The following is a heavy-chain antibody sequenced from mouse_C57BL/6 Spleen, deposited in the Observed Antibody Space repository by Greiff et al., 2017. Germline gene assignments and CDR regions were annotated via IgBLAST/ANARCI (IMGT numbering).Heavy chain of an antibody. Sequence: VQLQQPGAELVRPGSSVKLSCKASGYTFTSYWMHWVKQRPIQGLEWIGNIDPSDSETHYNQKFKDKATLTVDKSSSTAYMQLSSLTSEDSAVYYCARGIYYGNYGFAYWGQGTLVTVSA. CDR2: IDPSDSET. V-gene: IGHV1-52*01. CDR1: GYTFTSYW. D-gene: IGHD2-1*01. CDR3: ARGIYYGNYGFAY. J-gene: IGHJ3*01.